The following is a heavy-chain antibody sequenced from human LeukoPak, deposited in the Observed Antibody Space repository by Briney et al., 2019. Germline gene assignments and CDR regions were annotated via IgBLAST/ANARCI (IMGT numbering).Heavy chain of an antibody. J-gene: IGHJ3*01. Sequence: SETLSLTCTVSGGSISSSSYYWGWIRQPPGKGLEWIGSIYYSGSTYYNPSLKSRVTISVDTSKNQFSLKLSSVTAADTAVYYCARVGSSSWYFGVGGTTKCRFDPWGQGTMVTVSS. V-gene: IGHV4-39*07. CDR1: GGSISSSSYY. CDR2: IYYSGST. D-gene: IGHD6-13*01. CDR3: ARVGSSSWYFGVGGTTKCRFDP.